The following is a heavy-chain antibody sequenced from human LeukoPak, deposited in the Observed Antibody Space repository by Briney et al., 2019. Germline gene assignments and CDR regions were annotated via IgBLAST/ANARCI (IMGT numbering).Heavy chain of an antibody. CDR2: IISKTDGGAI. CDR1: GFTFNNAW. V-gene: IGHV3-15*01. Sequence: GGSLRLSCAGSGFTFNNAWMSWVRQAPGKGLEGVGRIISKTDGGAIHYAAPVKGRFTISRDDSKNTLYLQMSSLKTEDTAVYYCSSGTGKSDFDYWGQGTLVTVSS. D-gene: IGHD1-1*01. CDR3: SSGTGKSDFDY. J-gene: IGHJ4*02.